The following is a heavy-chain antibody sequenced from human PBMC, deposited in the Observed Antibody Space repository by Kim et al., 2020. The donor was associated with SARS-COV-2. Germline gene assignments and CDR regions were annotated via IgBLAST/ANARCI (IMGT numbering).Heavy chain of an antibody. CDR1: GFTFSDYY. CDR3: ASGWWNDAFDI. J-gene: IGHJ3*02. D-gene: IGHD6-19*01. CDR2: ISSSSSYT. Sequence: GGSLRLSCAASGFTFSDYYMSWIRQAPGKGLEWVSYISSSSSYTNYADSVKGRFTISRDNAKNSLYLQMNSLRAEDTAVYYCASGWWNDAFDIWGQGTMVTVSS. V-gene: IGHV3-11*03.